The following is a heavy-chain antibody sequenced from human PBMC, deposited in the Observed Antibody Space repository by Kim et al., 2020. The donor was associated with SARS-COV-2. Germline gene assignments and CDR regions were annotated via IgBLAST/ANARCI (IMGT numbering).Heavy chain of an antibody. D-gene: IGHD2-15*01. CDR3: AREYCSGGSCSRRLDY. CDR1: GGSFSGYY. Sequence: SETLSLTCAVYGGSFSGYYWSWIRQPPGKGLEWIGEINHSGSTNYNPSLKSRVTISVDTSKNQFSLKLSSVTAADTAVYYCAREYCSGGSCSRRLDYWG. J-gene: IGHJ4*01. CDR2: INHSGST. V-gene: IGHV4-34*01.